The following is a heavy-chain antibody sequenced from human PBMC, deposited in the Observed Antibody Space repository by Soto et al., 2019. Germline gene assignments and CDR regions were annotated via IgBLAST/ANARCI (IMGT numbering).Heavy chain of an antibody. D-gene: IGHD6-13*01. J-gene: IGHJ5*02. CDR1: GFTFSNYA. CDR2: ISGSGGTT. Sequence: GGSLRLSCAATGFTFSNYAMSWVRQAPGKGLEWVSAISGSGGTTYYADSVKGRFTISRDNSKNTLYLQMNSLRAGDTAVYYCATDLAQGSTWYRGLDPWGQGTLVTVSS. V-gene: IGHV3-23*01. CDR3: ATDLAQGSTWYRGLDP.